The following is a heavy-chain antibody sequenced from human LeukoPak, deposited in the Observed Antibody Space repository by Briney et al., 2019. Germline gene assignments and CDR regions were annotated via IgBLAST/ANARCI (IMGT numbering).Heavy chain of an antibody. CDR3: ARVGVSYGYFDY. V-gene: IGHV1-46*01. D-gene: IGHD5-18*01. J-gene: IGHJ4*02. CDR2: INPSGGST. Sequence: ASVKVSCKASGYTFTSYYMHWVRQAPGQGLEWMGIINPSGGSTSYAQKFQGRVTMTRDASTSTVYMELSSLRSEDTAVYYCARVGVSYGYFDYWGQGTLVTVSS. CDR1: GYTFTSYY.